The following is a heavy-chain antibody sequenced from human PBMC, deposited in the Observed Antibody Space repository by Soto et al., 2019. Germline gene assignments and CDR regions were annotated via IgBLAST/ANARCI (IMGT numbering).Heavy chain of an antibody. V-gene: IGHV3-7*05. Sequence: GGSLRLSCAASGFTFSSYWMSWVRQAPGKGLEWVANIKQDGSEKYYVDSVKGRFTISRDNAKNSLYLQMNSLRAEDTAVYYCARASADTLPYYFDYWGQGTLVTVSS. CDR3: ARASADTLPYYFDY. D-gene: IGHD2-2*01. J-gene: IGHJ4*02. CDR1: GFTFSSYW. CDR2: IKQDGSEK.